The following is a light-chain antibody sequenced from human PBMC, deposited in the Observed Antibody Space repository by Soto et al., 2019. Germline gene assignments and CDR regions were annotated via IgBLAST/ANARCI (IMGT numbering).Light chain of an antibody. J-gene: IGLJ2*01. Sequence: QSALALPASVSGSPGQSITISCTGTSSDVGGYNYVSWYQQHPGKAPKLMTFEVSNRPSGVSIRFSGSKSGNKASLTISGLPAEDEADYYCSSYTSRSPLVFGGGNKVTVL. CDR1: SSDVGGYNY. CDR2: EVS. CDR3: SSYTSRSPLV. V-gene: IGLV2-14*01.